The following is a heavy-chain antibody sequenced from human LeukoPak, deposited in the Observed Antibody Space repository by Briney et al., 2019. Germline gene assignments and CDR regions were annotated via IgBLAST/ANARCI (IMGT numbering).Heavy chain of an antibody. V-gene: IGHV3-21*01. CDR1: GFTFSSYA. CDR2: ITSRGYI. J-gene: IGHJ6*02. CDR3: VRGGHYGMDV. Sequence: GGSLRLSCAASGFTFSSYAMSWVRQAPGKGLEWVSSITSRGYIYYADSVEGRFTISRETAKNSLYLQMNSLRAEDTAVYYCVRGGHYGMDVWGQGTTVTVSS.